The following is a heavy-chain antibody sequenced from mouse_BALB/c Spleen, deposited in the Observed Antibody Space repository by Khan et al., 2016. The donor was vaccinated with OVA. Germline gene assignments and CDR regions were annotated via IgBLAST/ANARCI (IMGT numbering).Heavy chain of an antibody. CDR1: GYSFTDYY. Sequence: QVQLQQSGAELARPGASVKLSCKASGYSFTDYYINWVKQRTGQGLEWIGEISPGSGDTYYTERFKGKPTLTANKSSRTAYMKLSSLTSEASAGYFCARRNYFGYSFAYWGQGTLVTVSA. V-gene: IGHV1-77*01. D-gene: IGHD1-2*01. J-gene: IGHJ3*01. CDR2: ISPGSGDT. CDR3: ARRNYFGYSFAY.